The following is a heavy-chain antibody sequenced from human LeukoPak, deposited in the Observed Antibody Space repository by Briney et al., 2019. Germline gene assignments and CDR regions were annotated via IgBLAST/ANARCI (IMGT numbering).Heavy chain of an antibody. D-gene: IGHD3-3*01. V-gene: IGHV4-4*09. CDR1: GGSISSYY. J-gene: IGHJ4*02. Sequence: SETLSLTCTVSGGSISSYYWSWIRQPPGKGLEWIGYIYTSGSTNYNPSLKSRVTISVDTSKNQFSLKLSSVTAADTAVYYCARPRRGSPNYDFWSGYYEYWGQGTLVTVSS. CDR3: ARPRRGSPNYDFWSGYYEY. CDR2: IYTSGST.